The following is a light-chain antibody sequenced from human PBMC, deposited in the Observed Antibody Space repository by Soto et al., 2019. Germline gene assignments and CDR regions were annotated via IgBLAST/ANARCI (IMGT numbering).Light chain of an antibody. CDR1: QSVRSDY. CDR3: QQYGNSPLT. J-gene: IGKJ4*01. V-gene: IGKV3-20*01. Sequence: EIVLTQSPATLSLSPGDRATLSCRASQSVRSDYFAWYQQKPGQAPRVIIFGISTRATAIPDRFSGSGSGTDFTPTISRLEPDDFELYYCQQYGNSPLTLGGGTKVDIK. CDR2: GIS.